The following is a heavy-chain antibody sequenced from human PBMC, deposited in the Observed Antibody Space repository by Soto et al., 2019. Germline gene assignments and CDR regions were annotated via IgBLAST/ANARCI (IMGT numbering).Heavy chain of an antibody. V-gene: IGHV5-51*01. Sequence: PGESLKISCKASGYNFATYWIAWVRQMSGKGLEYMGIIYPGNSDARYSPSFQGQVTFSADKSISTAYLHWSSLKASDTAMYYCARHGFYGDYASNYFDPWGQGTLVTVSS. CDR3: ARHGFYGDYASNYFDP. D-gene: IGHD4-17*01. CDR2: IYPGNSDA. CDR1: GYNFATYW. J-gene: IGHJ5*02.